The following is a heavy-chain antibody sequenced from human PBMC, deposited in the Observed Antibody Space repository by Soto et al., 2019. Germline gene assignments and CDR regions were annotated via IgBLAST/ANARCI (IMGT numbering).Heavy chain of an antibody. V-gene: IGHV1-46*01. CDR1: GYTFTSYY. CDR2: INPSGGST. J-gene: IGHJ3*02. Sequence: ASVKVSCKASGYTFTSYYMHWVRQAPGQGLEWMGIINPSGGSTSYAQKFQGRVTMTRDTSTSTVYMELSSLRSEDTAVYYCARSGPTVTTEHGNDAFDIWGQGTMVTVS. D-gene: IGHD4-17*01. CDR3: ARSGPTVTTEHGNDAFDI.